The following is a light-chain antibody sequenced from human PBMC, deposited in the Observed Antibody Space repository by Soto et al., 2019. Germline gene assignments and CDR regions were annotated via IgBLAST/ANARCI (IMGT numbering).Light chain of an antibody. CDR2: DVS. Sequence: ALTQPASVSRSPGQSITISCTGTISDVGGYNYVSWYQQHPGKAPKLMIYDVSNRPSGVSNRFSGSKSGNTASLTISGLQAEDEADYYCSSYTSSSTGVFGTGTKVTVL. V-gene: IGLV2-14*01. CDR1: ISDVGGYNY. CDR3: SSYTSSSTGV. J-gene: IGLJ1*01.